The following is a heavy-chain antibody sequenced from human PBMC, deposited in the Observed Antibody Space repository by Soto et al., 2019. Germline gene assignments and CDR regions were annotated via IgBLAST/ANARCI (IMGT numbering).Heavy chain of an antibody. D-gene: IGHD6-19*01. J-gene: IGHJ4*02. CDR2: IYYSGST. CDR1: GGSISSYY. Sequence: QVQLQESGPGLVKPSETLSLTCTVSGGSISSYYWSWIRQPPGKGLEWIGYIYYSGSTNYNPSLKSRVTISVDKSKNQFSLTLSSVTAADTAVYYCGARAVAGGGELDYWGQGTLVTVSS. V-gene: IGHV4-59*01. CDR3: GARAVAGGGELDY.